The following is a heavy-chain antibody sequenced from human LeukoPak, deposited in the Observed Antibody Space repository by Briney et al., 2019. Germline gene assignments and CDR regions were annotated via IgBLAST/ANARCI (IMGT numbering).Heavy chain of an antibody. V-gene: IGHV1-69*05. CDR3: ARDRSHGYGDHGAFDI. CDR2: IIPIFGTA. D-gene: IGHD4-17*01. CDR1: GGTFSSYA. J-gene: IGHJ3*02. Sequence: SVKVSCKASGGTFSSYAISWVRQAPGQGLELMGGIIPIFGTANYAQKFQGRVTITTDESTSTAYMELSSLRSEETAVYYCARDRSHGYGDHGAFDIWGQGTMVTVSS.